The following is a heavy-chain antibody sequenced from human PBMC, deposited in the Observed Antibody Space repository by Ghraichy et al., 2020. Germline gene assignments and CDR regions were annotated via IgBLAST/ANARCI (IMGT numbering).Heavy chain of an antibody. D-gene: IGHD2-15*01. Sequence: GGSLRLSCAASGFTFSSYGMHWVRQAPGKGLEWVAVISYDGSNKYYADSVKGRFTISRDNSKNTLYLQMNSLRAEDTAVYYCAKAPCEGSRCPVDYWGQGTLVTVSA. CDR1: GFTFSSYG. J-gene: IGHJ4*02. CDR2: ISYDGSNK. CDR3: AKAPCEGSRCPVDY. V-gene: IGHV3-30*18.